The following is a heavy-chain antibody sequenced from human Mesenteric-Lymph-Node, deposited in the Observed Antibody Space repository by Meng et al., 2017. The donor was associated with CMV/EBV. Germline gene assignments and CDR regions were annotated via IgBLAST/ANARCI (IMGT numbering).Heavy chain of an antibody. CDR2: INSDGSST. D-gene: IGHD4-17*01. CDR3: AREHGDYDFDY. Sequence: LSCAASAFTFSSYWMHWVRQAPGKGLVWVSHINSDGSSTNYADSVKGRFTISRDNAKNTLYLQMNSLRAEDTAVYYCAREHGDYDFDYWGQGTLVTVSS. J-gene: IGHJ4*02. CDR1: AFTFSSYW. V-gene: IGHV3-74*01.